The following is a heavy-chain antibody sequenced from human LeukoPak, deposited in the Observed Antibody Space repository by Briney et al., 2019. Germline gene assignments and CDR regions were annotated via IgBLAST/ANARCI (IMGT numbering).Heavy chain of an antibody. D-gene: IGHD3-16*02. Sequence: SETLSLTCTVSGDSISGYYWSWIRQSAGKGLEYIGRISSTGNTNDIPSLKSRVTMSVDTSKNQFSLKLSSVTATDTAVYYCARAGDYVWGSYRSKFDYWGQGTLVTVSS. J-gene: IGHJ4*02. CDR3: ARAGDYVWGSYRSKFDY. CDR1: GDSISGYY. CDR2: ISSTGNT. V-gene: IGHV4-4*07.